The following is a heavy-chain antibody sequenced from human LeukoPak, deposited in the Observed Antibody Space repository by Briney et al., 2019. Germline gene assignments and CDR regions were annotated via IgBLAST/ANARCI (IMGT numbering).Heavy chain of an antibody. J-gene: IGHJ4*02. CDR3: ARWGYYDSSGYHDY. V-gene: IGHV4-4*07. D-gene: IGHD3-22*01. Sequence: KPSETLSLTCTVSGGSISSYYWSWIRQPAGKGLEWIGRIYTSGSTNYNPSLRSRVTMSVHTSKNQFSLKLSSVTAADTAVYYCARWGYYDSSGYHDYWGQGTLVTVSS. CDR2: IYTSGST. CDR1: GGSISSYY.